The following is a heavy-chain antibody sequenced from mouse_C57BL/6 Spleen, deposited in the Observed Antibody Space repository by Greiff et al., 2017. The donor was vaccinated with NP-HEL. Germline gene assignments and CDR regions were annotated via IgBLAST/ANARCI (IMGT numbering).Heavy chain of an antibody. D-gene: IGHD1-1*01. CDR2: INPSNGGT. Sequence: QVQLQQPGTELVKPGASVKLSCKASGYTFTSYWMHWVKQRPGQGLEWIGNINPSNGGTNYNEKFKSKATLTVDKSSSTAYMQLISLKSEDSAVDDCARDEGDYDGNYFDYWGQGTTLTVSS. J-gene: IGHJ2*01. CDR1: GYTFTSYW. CDR3: ARDEGDYDGNYFDY. V-gene: IGHV1-53*01.